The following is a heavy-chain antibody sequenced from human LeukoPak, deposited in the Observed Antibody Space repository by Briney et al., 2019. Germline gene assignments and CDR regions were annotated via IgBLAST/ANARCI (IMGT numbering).Heavy chain of an antibody. J-gene: IGHJ4*02. Sequence: ASVKVSCKASGGTFSNYAISWVRQAPGQGLEWMGWINPNSGGTNYAQKFQGRVTMTRDTSISTAYMELSRLRSDDTAVYYCASQGTGTGVEDFDYWGQGTLVTVSS. CDR3: ASQGTGTGVEDFDY. V-gene: IGHV1-2*02. CDR2: INPNSGGT. CDR1: GGTFSNYA. D-gene: IGHD3/OR15-3a*01.